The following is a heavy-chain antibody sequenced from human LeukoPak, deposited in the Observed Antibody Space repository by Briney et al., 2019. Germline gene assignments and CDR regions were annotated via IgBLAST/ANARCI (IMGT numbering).Heavy chain of an antibody. CDR2: IKQDGSEK. Sequence: PGGSLRLSCAASGFTFSSYWMSWVRQAPGKGLEWVANIKQDGSEKYYVDSVKGRFTISRDNAKNSLYLQMNSLRAEDTAVYYCARVGPSGSGSYDRFDYWGQGTLVTVSS. CDR1: GFTFSSYW. D-gene: IGHD3-10*01. J-gene: IGHJ4*02. V-gene: IGHV3-7*01. CDR3: ARVGPSGSGSYDRFDY.